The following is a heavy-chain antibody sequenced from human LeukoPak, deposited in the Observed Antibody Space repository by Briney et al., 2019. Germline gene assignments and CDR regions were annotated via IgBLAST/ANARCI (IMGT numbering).Heavy chain of an antibody. D-gene: IGHD3-10*01. CDR1: GGSFSGYY. V-gene: IGHV4-34*01. J-gene: IGHJ6*03. CDR3: ARYGSGSYYRVYYYYMDV. CDR2: INHSGST. Sequence: PSETLSLTCAVYGGSFSGYYWGWIRQPPGKGREWIGEINHSGSTNYNPSRKSRVTISVDPSKTQFSLKLSSVTAADTAVYYCARYGSGSYYRVYYYYMDVWGKGTTVTVSS.